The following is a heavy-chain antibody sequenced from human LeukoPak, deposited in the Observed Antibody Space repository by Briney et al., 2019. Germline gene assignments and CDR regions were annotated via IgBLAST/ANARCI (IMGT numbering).Heavy chain of an antibody. CDR3: ARAVAGISYYYYMDV. J-gene: IGHJ6*03. D-gene: IGHD6-19*01. Sequence: SETLSLTCTVSGGSISSYYWSWIRQPPGKGLEWIGYIYYSGSTNYNPSLKSRVTISVDTSKNQFSLKLSSVTAADTAVYYCARAVAGISYYYYMDVWGKGTTVTISS. CDR1: GGSISSYY. V-gene: IGHV4-59*01. CDR2: IYYSGST.